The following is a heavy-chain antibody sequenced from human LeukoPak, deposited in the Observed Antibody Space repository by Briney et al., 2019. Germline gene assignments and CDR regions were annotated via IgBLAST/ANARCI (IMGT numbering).Heavy chain of an antibody. CDR1: GFTFISYE. CDR2: ISSSGASI. J-gene: IGHJ4*02. V-gene: IGHV3-48*03. Sequence: GGALLLSCAASGFTFISYEMNWIRQAPGEGLEWISSISSSGASIYYAGSVRGRFTISRDNAKNSVSLQMNRLRAEDTAVYYCVKGAQQWLPQTYFACWGQGTLVTVSS. D-gene: IGHD6-19*01. CDR3: VKGAQQWLPQTYFAC.